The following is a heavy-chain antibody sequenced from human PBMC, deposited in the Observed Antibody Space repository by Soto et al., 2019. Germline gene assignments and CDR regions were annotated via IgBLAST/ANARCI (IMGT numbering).Heavy chain of an antibody. V-gene: IGHV3-30*18. CDR1: GFTFSSYG. CDR2: ISYDGSDK. CDR3: AKDNPVVDY. J-gene: IGHJ4*02. Sequence: QVQLVESGGGVVQPGRSLRLSCAASGFTFSSYGMHWVRQGPGKGLEWVAMISYDGSDKYYADSVKGRFTISRDNSKNTLFLQMNALTGEDTALYYCAKDNPVVDYWGQGALVTVSS.